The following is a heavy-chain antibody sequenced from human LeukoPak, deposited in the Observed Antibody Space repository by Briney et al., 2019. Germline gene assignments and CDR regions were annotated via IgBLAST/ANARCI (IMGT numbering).Heavy chain of an antibody. D-gene: IGHD5-18*01. CDR2: ISSSSSYI. CDR1: GFTFSSYS. Sequence: PGGSLRLSCTASGFTFSSYSMNWVRQGPGKGLEWVSSISSSSSYIYYADSVKGRFTISRDNAKNSLYLQINSLRAEDTAVYYCAREGGLQLWGFGYWGQGTLVTVSS. V-gene: IGHV3-21*01. J-gene: IGHJ4*02. CDR3: AREGGLQLWGFGY.